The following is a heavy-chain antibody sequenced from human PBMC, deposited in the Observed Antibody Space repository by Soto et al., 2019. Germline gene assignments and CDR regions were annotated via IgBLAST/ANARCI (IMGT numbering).Heavy chain of an antibody. J-gene: IGHJ4*02. CDR3: ARHSDRLLYDSSGYYYAGNEPFDY. D-gene: IGHD3-22*01. CDR1: GGSISSSSYY. Sequence: SETLSLTCTVSGGSISSSSYYWGWIRQPPGKGLEWIGSIYYSGSTYYNPSLKSRVTISVDPSKNQFSLKLGSVTAADTAVYYCARHSDRLLYDSSGYYYAGNEPFDYWGQGTLVTVSS. V-gene: IGHV4-39*01. CDR2: IYYSGST.